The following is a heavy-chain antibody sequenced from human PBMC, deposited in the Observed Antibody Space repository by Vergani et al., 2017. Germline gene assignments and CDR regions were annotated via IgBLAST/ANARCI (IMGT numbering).Heavy chain of an antibody. Sequence: QVQLQESGPGLVKPSQTLPLTCTVSGGSISSGSYYWSWIRQPAGKGLEWIGRIYTSGSTNYNPSLKSRVTMSVDTSKNQFSLKLSSVTAADTAVYYCARVGGYYDFWXGYYRADYYYYMDVWGKGTTVTVSS. J-gene: IGHJ6*03. CDR3: ARVGGYYDFWXGYYRADYYYYMDV. CDR1: GGSISSGSYY. CDR2: IYTSGST. V-gene: IGHV4-61*02. D-gene: IGHD3-3*01.